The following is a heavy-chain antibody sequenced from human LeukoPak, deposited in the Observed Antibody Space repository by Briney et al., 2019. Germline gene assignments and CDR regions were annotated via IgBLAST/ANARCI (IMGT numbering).Heavy chain of an antibody. V-gene: IGHV3-21*01. Sequence: GGSLRLSCAASGFTFSSYGMNWVRQAPGKGLEWVSAISSSSSYIYYADSVKGRFTISRDNAKNSLYLQMNSLRAGDTAVYYCARGSPVGATSHYFDYWGQGTLVTVSS. J-gene: IGHJ4*02. CDR3: ARGSPVGATSHYFDY. CDR1: GFTFSSYG. D-gene: IGHD1-26*01. CDR2: ISSSSSYI.